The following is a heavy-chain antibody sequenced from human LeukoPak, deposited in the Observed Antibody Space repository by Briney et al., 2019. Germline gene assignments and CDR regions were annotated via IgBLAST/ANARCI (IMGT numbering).Heavy chain of an antibody. CDR2: INHSGST. D-gene: IGHD4-11*01. CDR3: ARPTTPHPPWWFDP. V-gene: IGHV4-34*01. Sequence: PSETLSLTCAVYGGSFSGYYWSWIRQPPGKGLEWIGEINHSGSTNYNPSLKSRVTISVDTSKNQFSLKLSSVTAADTAVYYCARPTTPHPPWWFDPWGQGTLVTVSS. CDR1: GGSFSGYY. J-gene: IGHJ5*02.